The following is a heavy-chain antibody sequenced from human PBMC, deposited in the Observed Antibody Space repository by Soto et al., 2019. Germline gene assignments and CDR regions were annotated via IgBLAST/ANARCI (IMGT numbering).Heavy chain of an antibody. V-gene: IGHV3-72*01. D-gene: IGHD2-8*01. CDR3: PRLMGNSFDL. CDR1: GFTFSDHH. J-gene: IGHJ4*02. CDR2: ARNKAHSYTT. Sequence: GGSLRLSCAASGFTFSDHHMDWVRQAPGKGLEWVGRARNKAHSYTTAYAASVKGRLTISSDDSKNSLSLQMNSLKTEDTAVSSWPRLMGNSFDLWGQGTLVTVYS.